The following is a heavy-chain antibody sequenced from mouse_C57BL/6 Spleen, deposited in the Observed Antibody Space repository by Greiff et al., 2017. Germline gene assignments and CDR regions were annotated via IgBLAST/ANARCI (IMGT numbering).Heavy chain of an antibody. Sequence: QVQLQQPGAELVRPGSSVKLSCKASGYTFTSYWMHWVKQRPIQGLEWIGNIDPSDSETHYNQKFKDKATLTVDKSSSTAYMQLSSLTSEDSAVYYCATDSSDYVGFAYWGQGTLVTVSA. V-gene: IGHV1-52*01. CDR2: IDPSDSET. CDR1: GYTFTSYW. J-gene: IGHJ3*01. D-gene: IGHD3-2*02. CDR3: ATDSSDYVGFAY.